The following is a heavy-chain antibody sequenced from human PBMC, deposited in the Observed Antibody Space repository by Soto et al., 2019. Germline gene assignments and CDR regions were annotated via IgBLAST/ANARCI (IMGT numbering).Heavy chain of an antibody. D-gene: IGHD3-16*02. Sequence: PGGSLRLSCAASGFTFSSYFMHWVRQAPGKGLEWVAVISYDGSNKYYADSVKGRFTISRDNSKNTLYLQMNSLRAEDTAVYYCARERRVIPNWFDPWGQGTLVTVSS. V-gene: IGHV3-30*03. J-gene: IGHJ5*02. CDR1: GFTFSSYF. CDR3: ARERRVIPNWFDP. CDR2: ISYDGSNK.